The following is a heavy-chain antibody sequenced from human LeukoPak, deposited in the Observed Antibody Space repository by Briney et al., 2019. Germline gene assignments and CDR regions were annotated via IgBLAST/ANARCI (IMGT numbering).Heavy chain of an antibody. CDR3: ARSQTRGTTVSNY. CDR2: IYPGDSDT. V-gene: IGHV5-51*01. D-gene: IGHD4-17*01. Sequence: AESLKISCRGSGDIITSYWIGCVRQMPGKNLQWMGIIYPGDSDTRYSPSFQGQVTISADKSISTAYLQWRSLKASDTAMYYCARSQTRGTTVSNYWGQGTLVTVSS. CDR1: GDIITSYW. J-gene: IGHJ4*02.